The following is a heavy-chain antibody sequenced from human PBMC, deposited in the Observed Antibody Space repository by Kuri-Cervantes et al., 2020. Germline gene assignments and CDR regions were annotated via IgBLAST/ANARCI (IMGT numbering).Heavy chain of an antibody. CDR2: ISPNSGGT. CDR3: ARDAHSSSWHTIDNWFDP. Sequence: ASVKVSCKASGYTFTGYYMHWVRQAPGQGLEWMGWISPNSGGTNYAQKFQGRVTMTRDTSISTAYMELSRLRSDDTAVYYCARDAHSSSWHTIDNWFDPWGQGTLVTVSS. D-gene: IGHD6-13*01. CDR1: GYTFTGYY. J-gene: IGHJ5*02. V-gene: IGHV1-2*02.